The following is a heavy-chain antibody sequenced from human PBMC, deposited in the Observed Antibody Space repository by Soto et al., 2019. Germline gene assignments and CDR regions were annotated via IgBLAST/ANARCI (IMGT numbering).Heavy chain of an antibody. CDR1: GFTFSGPA. J-gene: IGHJ2*01. V-gene: IGHV3-73*01. Sequence: EVQLVESGGGLVQPGGSLKVSCAASGFTFSGPAMHWVRQASGKGLEWVGRIRSKGNNYATEYAASVKGRFTISRDDLKNTAYLTMNSLKTEDPAVYYCTRYSSSSKWYFDVWGRGTLVTVSS. D-gene: IGHD6-6*01. CDR3: TRYSSSSKWYFDV. CDR2: IRSKGNNYAT.